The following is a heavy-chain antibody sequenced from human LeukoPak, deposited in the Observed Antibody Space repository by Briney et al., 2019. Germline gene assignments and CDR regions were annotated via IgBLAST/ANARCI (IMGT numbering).Heavy chain of an antibody. CDR2: VTSSGNTI. CDR3: ARARRGGPFDY. D-gene: IGHD3-16*01. Sequence: GGSLRLSCAASGFTFSDYYMSWIRQAPGKGLERVSYVTSSGNTIDYADSVKGRFIISRDNAKNSLYLQMNSLTAEDTAVYYCARARRGGPFDYWGRGTLVTVSA. CDR1: GFTFSDYY. V-gene: IGHV3-11*01. J-gene: IGHJ4*02.